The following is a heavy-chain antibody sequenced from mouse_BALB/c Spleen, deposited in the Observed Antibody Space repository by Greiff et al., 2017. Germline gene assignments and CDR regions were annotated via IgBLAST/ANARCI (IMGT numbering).Heavy chain of an antibody. Sequence: EVKLMESGGGLVQPGGSLKLSCAASGFTFSSYGMSWVRQTPDKRLELVATINSNGGSTYYPDSVKGRFTISRDNAKNTLYLQMSSLKSEDTAMYYCARYYGSSYPFAYWGQGTLVTVSA. D-gene: IGHD1-1*01. J-gene: IGHJ3*01. V-gene: IGHV5-6-3*01. CDR1: GFTFSSYG. CDR3: ARYYGSSYPFAY. CDR2: INSNGGST.